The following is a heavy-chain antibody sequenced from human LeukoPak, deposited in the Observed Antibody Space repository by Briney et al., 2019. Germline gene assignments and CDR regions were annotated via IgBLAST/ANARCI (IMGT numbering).Heavy chain of an antibody. V-gene: IGHV3-23*01. J-gene: IGHJ3*02. CDR3: ANTAIWQGSAFDI. D-gene: IGHD2-21*01. CDR2: ISGSGGST. Sequence: PGGSLRLSCAASGFTFSSYAMNWVRQAPGKGLEWVSAISGSGGSTYYADSVKGRFTISRDNSKNTLYLQMNSLRAEDTAVYYCANTAIWQGSAFDIWGQGTMVTVSS. CDR1: GFTFSSYA.